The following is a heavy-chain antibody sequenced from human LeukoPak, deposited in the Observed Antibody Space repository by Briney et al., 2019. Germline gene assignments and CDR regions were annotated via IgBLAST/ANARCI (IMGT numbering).Heavy chain of an antibody. J-gene: IGHJ5*02. CDR2: ISGDSRVT. CDR1: GFTFSSYS. V-gene: IGHV3-21*01. D-gene: IGHD1-26*01. Sequence: GGSLRLSCAASGFTFSSYSTNWVRQAPGKGLEWVSSISGDSRVTHYVDSVKGRFTISRDNSKNTLYLQMNSLRAEDTAIYYCARDLNNGSYHWFDPWGQGTLVTVSS. CDR3: ARDLNNGSYHWFDP.